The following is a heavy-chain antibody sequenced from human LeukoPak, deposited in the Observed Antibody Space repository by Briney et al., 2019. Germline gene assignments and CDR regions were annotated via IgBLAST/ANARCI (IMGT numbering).Heavy chain of an antibody. D-gene: IGHD6-19*01. CDR3: AKGVAVASPYYFDY. Sequence: GGSLRLSCAASGFTFSIYAMSWFRRAPGKGLEWVSPISGSGSSTYYADSVKGRFTISRDNSKNTLYLQMNSLRAEDTAVYYCAKGVAVASPYYFDYWGQGTLVTVSS. V-gene: IGHV3-23*01. J-gene: IGHJ4*02. CDR1: GFTFSIYA. CDR2: ISGSGSST.